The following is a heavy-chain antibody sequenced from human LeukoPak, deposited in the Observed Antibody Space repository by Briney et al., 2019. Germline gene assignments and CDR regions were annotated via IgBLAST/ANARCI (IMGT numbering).Heavy chain of an antibody. J-gene: IGHJ3*02. Sequence: SDTLSLTCTVSGGSISSYYWSWIRQPAGKGLECSGRIYTSGSTNYNPSLESRVAMSVDTSKNQFSLKLSSVNAADTAVYYCARDGDTYYPTRVAFDIWGQGTMVTVSS. V-gene: IGHV4-4*07. CDR3: ARDGDTYYPTRVAFDI. D-gene: IGHD3-10*01. CDR2: IYTSGST. CDR1: GGSISSYY.